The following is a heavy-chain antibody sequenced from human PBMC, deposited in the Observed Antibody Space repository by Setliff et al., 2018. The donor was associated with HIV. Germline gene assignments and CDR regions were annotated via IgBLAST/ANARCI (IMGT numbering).Heavy chain of an antibody. V-gene: IGHV7-4-1*01. CDR1: GYSFTTYS. J-gene: IGHJ3*02. CDR3: YEQGGCAFDI. Sequence: GASVKVSCKASGYSFTTYSLNWVRQVPGQGVEWMGWISSNTGNPTYAQDFTGRFVFSLKLSSVTAADTAVYYCARVLWCYSGYEQGGCAFDIWGQGTMVTVSS. CDR2: ISSNTGNP. D-gene: IGHD5-12*01.